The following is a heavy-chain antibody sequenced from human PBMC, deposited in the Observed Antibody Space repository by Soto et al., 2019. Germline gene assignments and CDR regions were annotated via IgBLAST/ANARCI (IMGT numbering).Heavy chain of an antibody. V-gene: IGHV4-31*03. D-gene: IGHD2-2*01. CDR2: IYYSGST. J-gene: IGHJ4*02. Sequence: QVQLQESGPGLVKPSQTLSLTCTVSGGSISSGGYYWSWIRQQPGKGLECIGYIYYSGSTDYNPSLKSRVTISVDTSKNQFSLKLSSVTAADTAVYYCARVRDIVVVPAAGYFDYWGQGTLVTVSS. CDR1: GGSISSGGYY. CDR3: ARVRDIVVVPAAGYFDY.